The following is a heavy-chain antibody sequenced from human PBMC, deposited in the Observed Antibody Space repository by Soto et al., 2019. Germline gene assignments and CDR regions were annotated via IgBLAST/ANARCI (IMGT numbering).Heavy chain of an antibody. Sequence: GGSLRLSCTASGFTFGDYAMHWVRQGPGRGLEWVSGITWNSGKIAYADSVKGRFTIARDDDNNSLYLQMNSLRPEDTALYYCVKDSYADFHRVLSTAEYFFDYWGHGTLVTVSS. CDR3: VKDSYADFHRVLSTAEYFFDY. D-gene: IGHD2-15*01. CDR2: ITWNSGKI. V-gene: IGHV3-9*01. CDR1: GFTFGDYA. J-gene: IGHJ4*01.